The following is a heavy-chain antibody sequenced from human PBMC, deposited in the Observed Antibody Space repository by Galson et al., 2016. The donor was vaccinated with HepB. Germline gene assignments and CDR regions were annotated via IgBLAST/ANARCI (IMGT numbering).Heavy chain of an antibody. D-gene: IGHD3-22*01. J-gene: IGHJ6*02. Sequence: SLRLSCAASGFTFSNSAMSWVRQAPGKGLEWVSAISRSGGTTYSADSVKGRFTISRDNSKNTLYLQLNSLRAEDTAVYYCSSLEYYDSSGYSYPFYYYGMDVWGQGTVVTVSS. CDR2: ISRSGGTT. CDR1: GFTFSNSA. V-gene: IGHV3-23*01. CDR3: SSLEYYDSSGYSYPFYYYGMDV.